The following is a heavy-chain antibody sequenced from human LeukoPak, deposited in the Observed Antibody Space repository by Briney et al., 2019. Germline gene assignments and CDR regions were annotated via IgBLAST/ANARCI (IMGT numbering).Heavy chain of an antibody. CDR1: GGSISSDDYY. D-gene: IGHD4-17*01. V-gene: IGHV4-61*02. CDR2: VRTSGTT. Sequence: SETLSLTCTVSGGSISSDDYYWTWMRQPAGKGPEWIGRVRTSGTTDFNPSLKSRVSISLDTSKNHFSLQLTSVTAADTAVYYCARGFTFGHGAMFDYWGQGTLVTVSP. J-gene: IGHJ4*02. CDR3: ARGFTFGHGAMFDY.